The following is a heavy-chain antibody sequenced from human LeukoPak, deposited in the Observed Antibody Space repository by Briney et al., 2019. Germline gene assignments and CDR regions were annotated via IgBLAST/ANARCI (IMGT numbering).Heavy chain of an antibody. CDR3: ARGRILRLIAY. V-gene: IGHV4-34*01. Sequence: SETLSLTCAVYGGSFSGYYWSWIRQPPGKGLEWIGEINSSGSTNYNPAHKSRGTISVDPSKNQFSLKLSSVTAADTPVYYCARGRILRLIAYWGQGTLVTVSS. CDR1: GGSFSGYY. D-gene: IGHD2-15*01. J-gene: IGHJ4*02. CDR2: INSSGST.